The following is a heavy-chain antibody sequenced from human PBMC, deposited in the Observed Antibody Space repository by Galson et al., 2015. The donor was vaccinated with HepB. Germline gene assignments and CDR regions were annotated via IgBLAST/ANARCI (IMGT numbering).Heavy chain of an antibody. Sequence: SLRLSCAASGFTVSSNYMSWVRQAPGKGLEWVSVIYSGGSTYYADSVKGRFTISRDNSKNTLYLQMNSLRAEDTAVYYCARGEMASLWFGEFIFDYWGQGTLVTVSS. V-gene: IGHV3-53*01. CDR1: GFTVSSNY. D-gene: IGHD3-10*01. CDR3: ARGEMASLWFGEFIFDY. CDR2: IYSGGST. J-gene: IGHJ4*02.